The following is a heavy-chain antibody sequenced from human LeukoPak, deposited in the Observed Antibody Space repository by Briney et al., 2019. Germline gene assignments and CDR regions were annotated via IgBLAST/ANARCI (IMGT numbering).Heavy chain of an antibody. CDR2: ITAYNGNT. CDR1: GYTFSSYV. J-gene: IGHJ4*02. Sequence: ASVKVSCKASGYTFSSYVITWVRQAPGQGLEWMGWITAYNGNTNYAQKLQGRVTMTADTSTSTAYMELRTLRSDDTAVYYCARAPWRIAVAGTQSPLDYWGQGTLVTVSS. V-gene: IGHV1-18*01. CDR3: ARAPWRIAVAGTQSPLDY. D-gene: IGHD6-19*01.